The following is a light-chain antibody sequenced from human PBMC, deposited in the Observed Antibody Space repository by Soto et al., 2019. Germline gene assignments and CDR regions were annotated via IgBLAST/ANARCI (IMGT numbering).Light chain of an antibody. V-gene: IGKV3-15*01. J-gene: IGKJ4*01. CDR3: QQYNVWPRT. CDR1: HSVSSN. Sequence: EIALTQAAATLSVSPGATATLSGRASHSVSSNLAWYQQKHGQTPKLLIYVASTRATAIPARFSGSGSGTEFTLTISSLQSEDFAVYYCQQYNVWPRTFGGGTKVELK. CDR2: VAS.